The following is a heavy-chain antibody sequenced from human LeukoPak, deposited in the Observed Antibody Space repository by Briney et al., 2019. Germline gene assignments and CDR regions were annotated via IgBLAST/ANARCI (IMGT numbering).Heavy chain of an antibody. J-gene: IGHJ4*02. CDR2: IRSKAYGGTT. V-gene: IGHV3-49*04. CDR3: LGSSSYFDY. CDR1: GFTFGDYA. D-gene: IGHD6-6*01. Sequence: GGSLRLSCTASGFTFGDYAMSWVCQAPGKGLEWVGFIRSKAYGGTTEYAASVKGRFTISRDDSKSTAYLQMNSLKTEDTAVYYCLGSSSYFDYWGQGTLVTVSS.